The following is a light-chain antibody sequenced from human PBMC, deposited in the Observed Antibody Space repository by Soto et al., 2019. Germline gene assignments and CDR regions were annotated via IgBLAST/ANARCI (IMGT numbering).Light chain of an antibody. J-gene: IGLJ2*01. Sequence: QSALTQPPSASGSPGQSVTISCTGTSSDVGGYNFVSWYQQHPGKAPKLMIYDVTERPSGVPDRFSGSKSGNTASLTVSGLQGEEEADYYCTSYAGSNIPVVFGGGTKLTVL. V-gene: IGLV2-8*01. CDR3: TSYAGSNIPVV. CDR2: DVT. CDR1: SSDVGGYNF.